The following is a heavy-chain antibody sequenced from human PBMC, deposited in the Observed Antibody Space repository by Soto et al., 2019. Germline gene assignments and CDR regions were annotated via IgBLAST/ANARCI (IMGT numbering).Heavy chain of an antibody. Sequence: ASVKVSCTASAYTFTSYYMHCVRPAPGQGLEWMGIINPSGSSTSYAQNFQGRVTMTRDTSTSTVYMELSSLRSEDTADYYCASGRVGATPLYYYAMDVWGQGTTVTVSS. CDR2: INPSGSST. CDR3: ASGRVGATPLYYYAMDV. V-gene: IGHV1-46*01. D-gene: IGHD1-26*01. J-gene: IGHJ6*02. CDR1: AYTFTSYY.